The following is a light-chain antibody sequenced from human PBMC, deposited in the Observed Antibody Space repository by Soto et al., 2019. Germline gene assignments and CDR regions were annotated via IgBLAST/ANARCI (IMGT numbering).Light chain of an antibody. CDR2: DAS. CDR3: QYYDNIPRFT. V-gene: IGKV1-33*01. Sequence: DIQMTQSPSSLSTSVGDRVTITCQASQDISNHLNWYQQKPGKAPKLLIYDASNLETGVPSRFSGSGSGTDFTFTISSLQPDDIAKYHCQYYDNIPRFTFGQGTRLEIK. J-gene: IGKJ5*01. CDR1: QDISNH.